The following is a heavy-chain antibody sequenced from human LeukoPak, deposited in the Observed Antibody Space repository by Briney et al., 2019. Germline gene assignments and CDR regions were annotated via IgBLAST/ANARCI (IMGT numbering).Heavy chain of an antibody. CDR2: TYYNGRA. CDR3: ARAPYYPYYFDY. D-gene: IGHD2-21*01. V-gene: IGHV4-59*01. CDR1: GGSITSSY. Sequence: SETLSLTCTVSGGSITSSYWTWIRQPPGKGLEWIAYTYYNGRANYNPSLKSRVTISVDTSKNQFSLKLSSVTAADTAVYYCARAPYYPYYFDYWGQGTLVTVSS. J-gene: IGHJ4*02.